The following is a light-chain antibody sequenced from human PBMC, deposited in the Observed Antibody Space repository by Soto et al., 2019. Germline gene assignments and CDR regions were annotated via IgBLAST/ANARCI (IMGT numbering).Light chain of an antibody. CDR2: GDT. J-gene: IGLJ2*01. CDR1: SSNIGANFD. V-gene: IGLV1-40*01. CDR3: QSYDSSLSGSV. Sequence: QLVLTQPPSVSGAPGQRVTISCTGSSSNIGANFDVQWYQQLPGTAPKLLIYGDTNRPSGVPDRFSGSKSGTSASLAITGLQAEDEADYYCQSYDSSLSGSVFGGGTKLTVL.